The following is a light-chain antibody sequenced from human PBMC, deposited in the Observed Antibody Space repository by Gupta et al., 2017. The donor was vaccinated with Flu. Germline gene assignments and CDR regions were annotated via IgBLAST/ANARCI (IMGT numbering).Light chain of an antibody. CDR1: QTIDSW. CDR3: QQYRSSPWT. Sequence: GDRVTITCRASQTIDSWLAWYQKKPGRAPKSLIYKASSLETGVPSRFSGSGSGTEFSLTISSLQPDDFATCYCQQYRSSPWTFGQGTKVEIK. V-gene: IGKV1-5*03. J-gene: IGKJ1*01. CDR2: KAS.